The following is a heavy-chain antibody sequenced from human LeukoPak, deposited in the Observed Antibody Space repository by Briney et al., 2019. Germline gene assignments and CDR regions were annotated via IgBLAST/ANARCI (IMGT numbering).Heavy chain of an antibody. CDR3: ARVDYDFWSGYLGTFDY. CDR1: GGTFSSYA. V-gene: IGHV1-69*13. D-gene: IGHD3-3*01. Sequence: ASVKVSCKASGGTFSSYAISWVRQAPGQGLEWMGRIIPIFGTANYAQKFQGRVTITADESTSTAYMELSSLRSEDTAVYYCARVDYDFWSGYLGTFDYWGQGTLLTVSS. J-gene: IGHJ4*02. CDR2: IIPIFGTA.